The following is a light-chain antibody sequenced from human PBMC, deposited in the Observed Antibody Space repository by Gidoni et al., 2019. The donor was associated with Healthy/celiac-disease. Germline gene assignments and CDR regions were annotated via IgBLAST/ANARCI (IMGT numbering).Light chain of an antibody. Sequence: EIVMTQSPATLSVSPGERATLSCRASQSVSSNLAWYQQKPGQAHRLLIYGASTRATGIPARFSGSGSGTEFTLTISSLQSEDFAVYYCQSGRTFGQGTKVEIK. CDR3: QSGRT. J-gene: IGKJ1*01. V-gene: IGKV3-15*01. CDR1: QSVSSN. CDR2: GAS.